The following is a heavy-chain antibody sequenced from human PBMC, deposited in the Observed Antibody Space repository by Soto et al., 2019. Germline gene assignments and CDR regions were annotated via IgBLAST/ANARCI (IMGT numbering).Heavy chain of an antibody. J-gene: IGHJ4*02. CDR3: ARGSLAGITWADY. Sequence: QVQLVQSGAEVKKPGASVKVSCKAFGYTFSNYSVSWVRQAPGQGFEWVGWISAYSGNTDYAQNFQDRVTMTTDTPTNTVYMELKGLRYDDTAVYYCARGSLAGITWADYWGQGTLVTVSS. CDR2: ISAYSGNT. V-gene: IGHV1-18*01. CDR1: GYTFSNYS. D-gene: IGHD3-16*01.